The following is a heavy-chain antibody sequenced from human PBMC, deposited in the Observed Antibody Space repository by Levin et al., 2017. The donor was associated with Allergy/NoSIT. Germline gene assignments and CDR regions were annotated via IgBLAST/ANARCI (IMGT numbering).Heavy chain of an antibody. D-gene: IGHD3-16*01. CDR1: GYSISSGYY. CDR2: IYQSGST. Sequence: SQTLSLTCAVSGYSISSGYYWGWIRQSPGKGLEWIATIYQSGSTYYNSSLRGRVTISIDTSKNQFSLTLTSVTAAVTAVYFCARFGASRALSVAYYYYGMDVWGQGTTVTVS. J-gene: IGHJ6*02. CDR3: ARFGASRALSVAYYYYGMDV. V-gene: IGHV4-38-2*01.